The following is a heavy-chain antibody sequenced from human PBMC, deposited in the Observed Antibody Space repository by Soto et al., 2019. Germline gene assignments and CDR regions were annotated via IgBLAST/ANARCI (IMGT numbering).Heavy chain of an antibody. Sequence: PSETLSLTWAVSGGSISSGGYSWSWIQQPPGKGLEWIGYIYHSGSTYYNPSLKSRFTISVDRSKNQFSLKLSSVTAADTAVYYCARRIGDHYYYYGMDVWGQGTTVNVSS. CDR2: IYHSGST. J-gene: IGHJ6*02. CDR3: ARRIGDHYYYYGMDV. CDR1: GGSISSGGYS. V-gene: IGHV4-30-2*01. D-gene: IGHD3-10*01.